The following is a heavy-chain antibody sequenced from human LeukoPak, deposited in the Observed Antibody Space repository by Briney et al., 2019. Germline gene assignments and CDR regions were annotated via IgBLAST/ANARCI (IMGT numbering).Heavy chain of an antibody. CDR3: AGDFTIFGVVIDAFDI. CDR2: INPNSGGT. CDR1: GYTFTGYY. Sequence: GASVKVSCKASGYTFTGYYMHWVRQAPGQGLEWMGWINPNSGGTNYAQKFQGRVTMTRDTSISTAYMELSRLRSDDTAVYYCAGDFTIFGVVIDAFDIWGQGTMVTVSS. V-gene: IGHV1-2*02. J-gene: IGHJ3*02. D-gene: IGHD3-3*01.